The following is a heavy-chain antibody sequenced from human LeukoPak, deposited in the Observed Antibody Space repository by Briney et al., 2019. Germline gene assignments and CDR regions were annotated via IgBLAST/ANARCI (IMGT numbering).Heavy chain of an antibody. D-gene: IGHD3-22*01. V-gene: IGHV3-23*01. CDR3: AKRGVVIRVILVGFHKEAYYFDS. J-gene: IGHJ4*02. CDR1: GITISNYG. CDR2: ISDSGGST. Sequence: GGYLRFSCAVSGITISNYGMSWVRQAPGKGLEWVAGISDSGGSTNYADSVKGRFTISRDNPKNTLYLQMNSLRAEDTAVYFCAKRGVVIRVILVGFHKEAYYFDSWGQGALVTVSS.